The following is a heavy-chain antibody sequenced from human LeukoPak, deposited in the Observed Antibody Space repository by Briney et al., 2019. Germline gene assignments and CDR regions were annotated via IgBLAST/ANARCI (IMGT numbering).Heavy chain of an antibody. CDR1: GGSISSYY. Sequence: SETLSLTCTVSGGSISSYYWSWIWQPPGKGLEWIGDIYDSGSTNYNPSLKSRVTISIDTSKNQFSLDLNSVTAADTAVYYCARRIWKGVRGVVAWYFDLWGRGTLVTVSS. CDR2: IYDSGST. D-gene: IGHD3-10*01. CDR3: ARRIWKGVRGVVAWYFDL. V-gene: IGHV4-59*08. J-gene: IGHJ2*01.